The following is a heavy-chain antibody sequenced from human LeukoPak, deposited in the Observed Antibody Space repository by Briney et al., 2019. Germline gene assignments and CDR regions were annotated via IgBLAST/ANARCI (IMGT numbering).Heavy chain of an antibody. V-gene: IGHV3-23*01. CDR1: GYTFSSYA. J-gene: IGHJ3*02. D-gene: IGHD3-16*01. CDR2: ISGSGGST. Sequence: PGGSLRLSCAASGYTFSSYAMSWVRQAPGKGLEWVSAISGSGGSTYYADSVKGRFTISRDNSKNTLYLQMNSLRAEDTAVYYCAKVNSDYVWGATHIWGQGSMVTVSS. CDR3: AKVNSDYVWGATHI.